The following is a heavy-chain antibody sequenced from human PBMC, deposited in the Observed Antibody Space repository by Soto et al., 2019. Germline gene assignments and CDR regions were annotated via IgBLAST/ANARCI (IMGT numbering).Heavy chain of an antibody. D-gene: IGHD3-10*01. Sequence: SETLSLTCTVSGASITSYYWTWIRQPPGKGLEWIGYIYYSGSTSYNPSLKSRVTISVDTSKSQFSLKLSSVTAADTAAYYCARDRASFDPWGHGILVTVSS. CDR1: GASITSYY. CDR2: IYYSGST. CDR3: ARDRASFDP. J-gene: IGHJ5*02. V-gene: IGHV4-59*01.